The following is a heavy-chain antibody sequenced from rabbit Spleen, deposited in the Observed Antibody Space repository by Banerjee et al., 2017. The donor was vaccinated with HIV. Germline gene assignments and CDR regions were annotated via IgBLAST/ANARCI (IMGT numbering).Heavy chain of an antibody. V-gene: IGHV1S40*01. CDR3: ARDPNYASGHYIYSF. CDR1: GFDLNNYNY. Sequence: QSLEESGGGLVKPEGSLTLTCKTSGFDLNNYNYMCWVRQAPGKGLEWIACIYAGSSSSTYSATWAKGRFTLSKTSSTTVTLQLNSLTAADTATYFCARDPNYASGHYIYSFWGPGTLVTVS. J-gene: IGHJ4*01. D-gene: IGHD1-1*01. CDR2: IYAGSSSST.